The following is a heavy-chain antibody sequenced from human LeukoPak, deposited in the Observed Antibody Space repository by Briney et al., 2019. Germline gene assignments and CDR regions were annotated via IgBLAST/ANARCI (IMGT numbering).Heavy chain of an antibody. J-gene: IGHJ4*02. CDR3: ARRGWLQLRLHNFDY. CDR1: GGSFSGYY. CDR2: INHSGST. V-gene: IGHV4-34*01. Sequence: SETLSLTCAVYGGSFSGYYWSWIRQPPGKGLEWIGEINHSGSTNYNPSLKSRVTISVDTSKNQFSLKLSSVTAADTAVYYCARRGWLQLRLHNFDYWGQGTLVTVSS. D-gene: IGHD5-24*01.